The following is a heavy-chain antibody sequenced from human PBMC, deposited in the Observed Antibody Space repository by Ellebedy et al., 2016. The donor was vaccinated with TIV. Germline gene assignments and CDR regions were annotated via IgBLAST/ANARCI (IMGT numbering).Heavy chain of an antibody. CDR3: ARGGVGRYCTNGVCLQALDY. V-gene: IGHV1-3*01. D-gene: IGHD2-8*01. CDR1: GYTFTSYA. CDR2: INAGHGNT. J-gene: IGHJ4*02. Sequence: ASVKVSCKASGYTFTSYAMHWVRQAPGQRLEWMGWINAGHGNTKYSQKFQGRVTITRDTSESTAYMELSSLRSEDTAVYYCARGGVGRYCTNGVCLQALDYWGQGTLVTVSS.